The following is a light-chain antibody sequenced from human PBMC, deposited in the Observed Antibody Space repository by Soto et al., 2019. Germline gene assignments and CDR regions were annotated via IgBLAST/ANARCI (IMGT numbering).Light chain of an antibody. CDR1: SSDVGGYNY. CDR3: SSYTSSSTRL. V-gene: IGLV2-14*01. Sequence: QSVLTQPASVSGSPGQSITISCTGTSSDVGGYNYVSWYQQHPGKAPKLMIYEVSNRPSGVSNRFSGSKSGNTASLTISGLQADDEADYYCSSYTSSSTRLFGGGTKLTVL. J-gene: IGLJ2*01. CDR2: EVS.